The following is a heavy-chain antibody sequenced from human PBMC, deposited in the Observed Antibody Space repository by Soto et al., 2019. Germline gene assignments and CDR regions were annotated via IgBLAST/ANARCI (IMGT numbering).Heavy chain of an antibody. CDR3: AREGQLGY. Sequence: GASVKVSCKASGYTFTSYAMHWVRQAPGQGLEWMGWISGYNGNTNYAERLQGRVTMTTDTSTSTAYMELRSLRYDDTAVYYCAREGQLGYWGQGTPVTVSS. D-gene: IGHD6-6*01. J-gene: IGHJ4*02. V-gene: IGHV1-18*01. CDR2: ISGYNGNT. CDR1: GYTFTSYA.